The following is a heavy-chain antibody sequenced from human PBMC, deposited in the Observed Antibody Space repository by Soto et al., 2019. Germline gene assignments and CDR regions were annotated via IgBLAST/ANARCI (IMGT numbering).Heavy chain of an antibody. CDR3: ARGDTVVRDSVITLFFFDS. D-gene: IGHD3-10*01. J-gene: IGHJ4*02. CDR1: TNTFSKYA. CDR2: IIPIFDTI. V-gene: IGHV1-69*06. Sequence: QVQLVQSGAEVKQPGSSVKVSCKASTNTFSKYALNWVRQAPGQGFEWIGGIIPIFDTITYAQKFQDRVSITADKSTSTVYMELSSLRSDDSAVYYCARGDTVVRDSVITLFFFDSWAPGTLVTVSA.